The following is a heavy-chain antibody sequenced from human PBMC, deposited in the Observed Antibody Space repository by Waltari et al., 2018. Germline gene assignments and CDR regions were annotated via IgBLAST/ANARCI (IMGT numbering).Heavy chain of an antibody. CDR2: IYHSGST. Sequence: QVQLQESGPGLVKPSETLSLTCTVSGYSISSGYYWGWIRQPPGKGLEWIGSIYHSGSTYYNPSLKSRVTISVDTSKNQFSLKLSSVTAADTAVYYCARAHYDFWSGYSKGWFDPWGREPWSPSPQ. CDR1: GYSISSGYY. V-gene: IGHV4-38-2*02. CDR3: ARAHYDFWSGYSKGWFDP. D-gene: IGHD3-3*01. J-gene: IGHJ5*02.